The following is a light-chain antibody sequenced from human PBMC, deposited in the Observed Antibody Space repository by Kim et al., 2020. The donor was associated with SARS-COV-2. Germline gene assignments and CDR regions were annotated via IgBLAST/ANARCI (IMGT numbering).Light chain of an antibody. Sequence: SPGQTAGITCSGYELGDKYVSWYQQKPGQSPVVVIYQDTQRPSGIPERFSGSNSGNTATLTISGTQAMDEADYYCQAWDSSTHNYVFGAGTKVTVL. CDR1: ELGDKY. J-gene: IGLJ1*01. CDR2: QDT. CDR3: QAWDSSTHNYV. V-gene: IGLV3-1*01.